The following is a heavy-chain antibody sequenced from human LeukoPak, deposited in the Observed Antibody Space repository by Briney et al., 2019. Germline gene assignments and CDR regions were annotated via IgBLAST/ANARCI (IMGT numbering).Heavy chain of an antibody. CDR1: GFTFSSYA. CDR2: IYYSGST. V-gene: IGHV4-59*08. CDR3: ARHGEWFGELFLFDY. J-gene: IGHJ4*02. Sequence: PGGSLRLSCAASGFTFSSYAMSWVRQAPGKGLEWNGYIYYSGSTNYNPSLKSRVTISVDTSKNQFSLKLSSVTAADTAVYYCARHGEWFGELFLFDYWGQGTLVTVSS. D-gene: IGHD3-10*01.